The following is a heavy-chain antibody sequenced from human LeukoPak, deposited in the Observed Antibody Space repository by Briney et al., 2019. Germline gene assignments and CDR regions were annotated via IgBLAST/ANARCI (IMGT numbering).Heavy chain of an antibody. V-gene: IGHV4-34*01. J-gene: IGHJ4*02. Sequence: SETLSLTCAVYGGSFSGYYWSWIRQPPGKGLEWIGEINHSGSTNYNPSLKSRVTISVDTSKNQFSLKLSSVTAADTAVYYCARTIHSSSSYFDYWGQGTLVTVSS. CDR1: GGSFSGYY. CDR2: INHSGST. D-gene: IGHD6-13*01. CDR3: ARTIHSSSSYFDY.